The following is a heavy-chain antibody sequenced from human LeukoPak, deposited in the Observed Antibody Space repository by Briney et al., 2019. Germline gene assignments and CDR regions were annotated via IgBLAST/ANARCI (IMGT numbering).Heavy chain of an antibody. J-gene: IGHJ4*02. CDR3: TRGSRDGYNCDY. CDR1: GFTFGVYA. D-gene: IGHD5-24*01. Sequence: GGSLRLSCTASGFTFGVYAMSWVRQAPGRGLEWVGFIRSKAYGGTTKYAASAKGRFPISRDDSKSIAYLQMNSLKTEDTAVYYCTRGSRDGYNCDYWGQGTLVTVSS. V-gene: IGHV3-49*04. CDR2: IRSKAYGGTT.